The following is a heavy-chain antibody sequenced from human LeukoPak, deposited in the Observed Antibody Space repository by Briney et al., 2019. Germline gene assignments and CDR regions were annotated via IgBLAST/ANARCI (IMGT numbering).Heavy chain of an antibody. V-gene: IGHV1-18*01. CDR3: ARGGSYGYVYYYGMDV. J-gene: IGHJ6*02. Sequence: ASVKVSCKASGYTFTSYGISWVRQAPGQGLEWMGWISAYNGNTNYAQKLQARVTMTTDTSTSTAYMELRSLRSDDTAVYYCARGGSYGYVYYYGMDVWGQGTTVTVSS. CDR2: ISAYNGNT. CDR1: GYTFTSYG. D-gene: IGHD5-18*01.